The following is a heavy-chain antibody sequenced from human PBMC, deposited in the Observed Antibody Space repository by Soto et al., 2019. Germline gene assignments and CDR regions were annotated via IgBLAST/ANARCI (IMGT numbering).Heavy chain of an antibody. CDR2: ISGSGGST. J-gene: IGHJ4*02. V-gene: IGHV3-23*01. CDR1: GFTFSSYA. Sequence: EVQLLESGGGLVQPGGSLRLSCAASGFTFSSYAMNWVRQAPGKGLEWVSVISGSGGSTYYADSVKGRFTISRDNSKNTLYLQMNSLRAEDTAVYYCARCGSGSYYDYWGQGTLVTVSS. D-gene: IGHD1-26*01. CDR3: ARCGSGSYYDY.